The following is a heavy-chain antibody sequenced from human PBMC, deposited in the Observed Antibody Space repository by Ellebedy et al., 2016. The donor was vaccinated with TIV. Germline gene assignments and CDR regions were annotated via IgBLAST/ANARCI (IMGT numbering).Heavy chain of an antibody. CDR1: EFTFSGSA. D-gene: IGHD2-21*02. Sequence: GESLKISCAASEFTFSGSAMHWVRQASGKGLAWVGRIRSKANNYATAYAASVKGRFTISRDDSKNTAYLQMNSLKTEDTAVYYCVHIVVVTATGYWGQGTLVTVSS. V-gene: IGHV3-73*01. J-gene: IGHJ4*02. CDR3: VHIVVVTATGY. CDR2: IRSKANNYAT.